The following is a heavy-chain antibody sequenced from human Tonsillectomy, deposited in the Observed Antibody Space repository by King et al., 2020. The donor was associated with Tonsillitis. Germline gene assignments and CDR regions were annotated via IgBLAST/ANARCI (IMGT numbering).Heavy chain of an antibody. CDR3: AKAGSGAGPYYYYYGRDV. D-gene: IGHD1-14*01. Sequence: QLVQSGGGVVQPGRSLRLSCAASGFTFSSYGMLWVRQAPGKGLEWVAVISYDGSNKYYADSVKGRFTISRDNSKNTLYLQMNSLRAEDTAVYYCAKAGSGAGPYYYYYGRDVWGQGTTVTVSS. CDR2: ISYDGSNK. J-gene: IGHJ6*02. CDR1: GFTFSSYG. V-gene: IGHV3-30*18.